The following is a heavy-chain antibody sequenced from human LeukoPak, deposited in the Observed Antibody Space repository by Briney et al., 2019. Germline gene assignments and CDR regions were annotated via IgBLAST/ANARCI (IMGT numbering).Heavy chain of an antibody. Sequence: SETLSLTCTVSGGSISSNYWSWIRQPAGKGLEWIGRIYTSGSTNYNPSLKSRVTMSVDTSKNQLSLKLSSVTAADTAVYYCARATYYYDSSGYFPDYYYYGMDVWGQGTTVTVSS. CDR1: GGSISSNY. V-gene: IGHV4-4*07. D-gene: IGHD3-22*01. J-gene: IGHJ6*02. CDR3: ARATYYYDSSGYFPDYYYYGMDV. CDR2: IYTSGST.